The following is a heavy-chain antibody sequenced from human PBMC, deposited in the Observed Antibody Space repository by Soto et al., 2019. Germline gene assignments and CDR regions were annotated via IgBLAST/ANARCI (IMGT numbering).Heavy chain of an antibody. CDR2: IHHSGRP. CDR3: ARGFDYRWVY. CDR1: GGSISTNYW. Sequence: QVQLQESGPGLVTPSGTLSLTCAVSGGSISTNYWWSWVRQPPGKGLEWIGEIHHSGRPNYIQSLKSRVPMSLDKPNNQLSLRLSSVTAADTAVYYCARGFDYRWVYWGQGTLVTVSS. D-gene: IGHD3-16*01. V-gene: IGHV4-4*02. J-gene: IGHJ4*02.